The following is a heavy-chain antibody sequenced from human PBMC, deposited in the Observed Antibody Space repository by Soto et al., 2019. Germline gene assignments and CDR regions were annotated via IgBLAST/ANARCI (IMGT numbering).Heavy chain of an antibody. CDR2: ISSGSSNI. CDR1: GFAFRSYN. J-gene: IGHJ4*02. Sequence: EVPLVESGGGLVKPGGSLTLSCAGSGFAFRSYNMIWVRQPPGKGLEWVASISSGSSNIYYADSVKGLFTISRDNATDSLYLQMDSPRAEDSAVYYCASATVVAGTFDFWGQGTLLTVSS. V-gene: IGHV3-21*01. D-gene: IGHD2-15*01. CDR3: ASATVVAGTFDF.